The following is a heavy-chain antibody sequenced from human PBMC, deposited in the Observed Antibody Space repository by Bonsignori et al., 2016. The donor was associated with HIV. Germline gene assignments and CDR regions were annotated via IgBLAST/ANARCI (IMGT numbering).Heavy chain of an antibody. V-gene: IGHV3-9*01. J-gene: IGHJ6*03. CDR3: AKGRGVVMIDYYMDV. CDR2: ISWNSGSI. Sequence: WIRQPPGKGLEWVSGISWNSGSIGYADSVKGRFTISRDNAKNSLYLQMNSLRAEDTALYYCAKGRGVVMIDYYMDVWGKGTTVTVSS. D-gene: IGHD3-3*01.